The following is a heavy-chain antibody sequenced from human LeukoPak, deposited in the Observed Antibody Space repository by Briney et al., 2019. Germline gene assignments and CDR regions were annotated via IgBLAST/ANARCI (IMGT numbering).Heavy chain of an antibody. Sequence: GGSLRLSCATSGFTFNNYAMSWVRQAPGKGLEWVSAISESAAGTYYADSVKGRFTISRDNSKNTLYLQMNGLRAEDTAVYYCARDPATEGYYFDYWGQGTLVTVSS. CDR2: ISESAAGT. CDR3: ARDPATEGYYFDY. V-gene: IGHV3-23*01. D-gene: IGHD4-17*01. J-gene: IGHJ4*02. CDR1: GFTFNNYA.